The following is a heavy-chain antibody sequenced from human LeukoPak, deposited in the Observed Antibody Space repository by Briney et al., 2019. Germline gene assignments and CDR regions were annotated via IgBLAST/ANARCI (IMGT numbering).Heavy chain of an antibody. CDR3: ARDLYGSGNYYVHAMDV. Sequence: GASVKVSCKASGYSFISHEIIWVRQAPGQGLEWMGWVSGGRGTTNYAQKFQDRVTMTADTSTTTAYMELRSLTSDDTGVYFCARDLYGSGNYYVHAMDVWGPGTTVTVSS. CDR1: GYSFISHE. J-gene: IGHJ6*02. V-gene: IGHV1-18*01. CDR2: VSGGRGTT. D-gene: IGHD3-10*01.